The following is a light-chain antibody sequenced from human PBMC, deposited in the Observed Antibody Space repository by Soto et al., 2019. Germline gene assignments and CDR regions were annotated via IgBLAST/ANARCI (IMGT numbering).Light chain of an antibody. J-gene: IGKJ4*01. CDR3: QYRGIWPPGAT. CDR2: DAS. CDR1: QSINNY. V-gene: IGKV3-11*01. Sequence: EIVLTQSPVTLSLSPGERATLSCRASQSINNYLAWYQQKPAQPPRLLIYDASYRATAIPVRYSGSGSGTDFTLTISSLEPEDSAVYYCQYRGIWPPGATFGGGTKVEIK.